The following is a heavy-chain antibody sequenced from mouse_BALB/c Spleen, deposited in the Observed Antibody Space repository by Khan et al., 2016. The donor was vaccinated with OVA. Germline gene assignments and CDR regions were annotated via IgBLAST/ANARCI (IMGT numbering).Heavy chain of an antibody. CDR3: TGIAYYYNSGGFAY. CDR2: ISSGGSYT. V-gene: IGHV5-6*01. D-gene: IGHD1-1*01. CDR1: GFTFSTYG. Sequence: EVQLVESGGDLVKSGGSLKLSCAASGFTFSTYGMSWVRQTPDKRLEWVATISSGGSYTYYPDSVKGRFTISSDNAKNTLNLQMRSLESADITRYYCTGIAYYYNSGGFAYWGQGTLVTVSA. J-gene: IGHJ3*01.